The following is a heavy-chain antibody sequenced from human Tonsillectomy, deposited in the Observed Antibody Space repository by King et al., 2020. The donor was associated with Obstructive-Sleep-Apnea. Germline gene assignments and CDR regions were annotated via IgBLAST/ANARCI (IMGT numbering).Heavy chain of an antibody. Sequence: VQLVESGGGVVQPGRSLRLSCAASGFSFKNYAMHWVRQAPGKGLEWVAVISYDGSNEYYADSVKGRLTISRDNSKNTLYLTKNSLRVEDTAVYYCARGAYYLDSSGYYPYYWGQGTLGTVSS. CDR2: ISYDGSNE. CDR3: ARGAYYLDSSGYYPYY. CDR1: GFSFKNYA. D-gene: IGHD3-22*01. J-gene: IGHJ4*02. V-gene: IGHV3-30*04.